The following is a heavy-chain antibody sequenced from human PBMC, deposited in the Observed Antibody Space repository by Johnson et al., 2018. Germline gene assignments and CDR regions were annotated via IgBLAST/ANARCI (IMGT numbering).Heavy chain of an antibody. Sequence: QVQLVQSGGGVVQPGRSLRLSCAASGFTFSSYAMHWVRQAPGKGLEWVAVISYDGSNKYYADSVKGRFTISRDNSKNTLYLQMNSLRAEDTAVSYWSGHLRHSSGWYVDPYYYYMDVWGKGTTVTVSS. CDR3: SGHLRHSSGWYVDPYYYYMDV. D-gene: IGHD6-19*01. CDR1: GFTFSSYA. V-gene: IGHV3-30-3*01. CDR2: ISYDGSNK. J-gene: IGHJ6*03.